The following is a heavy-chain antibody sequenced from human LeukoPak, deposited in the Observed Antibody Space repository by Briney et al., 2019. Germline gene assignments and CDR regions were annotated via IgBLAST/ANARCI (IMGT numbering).Heavy chain of an antibody. V-gene: IGHV3-13*05. J-gene: IGHJ3*02. CDR2: IGTVGDP. Sequence: GGSLILSCAASGFTFSRYDMHWVRQATGKGLEWVSAIGTVGDPYYPGSVKGRFTISRENAKNSLYLQMNSLRAGDTAVYYCARGFLGDAFDIWGQGTMVTVSS. D-gene: IGHD3-3*01. CDR3: ARGFLGDAFDI. CDR1: GFTFSRYD.